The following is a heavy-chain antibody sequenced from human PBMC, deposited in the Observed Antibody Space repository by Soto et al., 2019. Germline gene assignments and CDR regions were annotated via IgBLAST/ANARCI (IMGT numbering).Heavy chain of an antibody. CDR2: ISTSGDRT. J-gene: IGHJ5*02. D-gene: IGHD3-16*01. CDR1: GFTFSTFV. V-gene: IGHV3-23*01. Sequence: EVQLLESGGDLVQPGGSLRLSCAASGFTFSTFVMNWVRQAPGEGLEWLSAISTSGDRTYYADSVKGRFTISRDNSKNTLYLKMNSLRVENTAVYYCAKNNNLGGGGPNWFDPWGQGTLVTVSS. CDR3: AKNNNLGGGGPNWFDP.